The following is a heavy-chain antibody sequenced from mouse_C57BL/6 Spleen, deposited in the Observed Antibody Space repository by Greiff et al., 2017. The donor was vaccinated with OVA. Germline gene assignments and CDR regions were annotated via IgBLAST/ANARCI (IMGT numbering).Heavy chain of an antibody. CDR3: ARNPLYVSYWYFDV. V-gene: IGHV5-17*01. J-gene: IGHJ1*03. Sequence: EVNVVESGGGLVKPGGSLKLSCAASGFTFSDYGMHWVRQAPEQGLEWVAYISSGSSTIYYADTVKGRFTISRDNAKNTLFLQMTSLRSEDTAMYYCARNPLYVSYWYFDVWGTGTTVTVAS. D-gene: IGHD1-1*01. CDR1: GFTFSDYG. CDR2: ISSGSSTI.